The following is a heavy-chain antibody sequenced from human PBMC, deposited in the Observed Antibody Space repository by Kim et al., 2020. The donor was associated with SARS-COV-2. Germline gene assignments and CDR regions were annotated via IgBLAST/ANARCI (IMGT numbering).Heavy chain of an antibody. D-gene: IGHD6-19*01. CDR3: ARDQWAVAEFSEFDP. CDR1: GYTFTSYA. CDR2: INAGNGNT. Sequence: ASVKVSCKASGYTFTSYAMHWVRQAPGQRLEWMGWINAGNGNTKYSQKFQGRVTITRDTSASTAYMELSSLRSEDTAVYYCARDQWAVAEFSEFDPWGQGTLVTVSS. J-gene: IGHJ5*02. V-gene: IGHV1-3*01.